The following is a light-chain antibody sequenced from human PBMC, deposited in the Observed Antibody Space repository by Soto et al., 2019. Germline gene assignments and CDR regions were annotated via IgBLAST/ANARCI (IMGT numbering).Light chain of an antibody. CDR3: RQYNNWPPGT. J-gene: IGKJ2*01. CDR1: QSISRS. V-gene: IGKV3-15*01. CDR2: DAS. Sequence: IVLTQPPVTLSVSPGGRATLSWRASQSISRSLAWYQQKPGQPPSPLIDDASTRATGVPARFSGSGSGTEFPLSISSLQSEDFALYYCRQYNNWPPGTFGQGTKVDIK.